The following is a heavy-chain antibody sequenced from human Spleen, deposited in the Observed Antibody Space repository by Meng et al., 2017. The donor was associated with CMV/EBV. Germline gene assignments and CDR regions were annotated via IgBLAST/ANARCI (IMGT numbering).Heavy chain of an antibody. CDR2: IYDRESS. J-gene: IGHJ4*02. CDR3: EKVQWLVYYFDY. CDR1: GCTSGRGGYC. D-gene: IGHD6-19*01. Sequence: TGSGCTSGRGGYCWSLMRQCPGKRLEWIRYIYDRESSYYKPSHKYRVTISVDTSKIQFSLTVNSVTATDAAVYYCEKVQWLVYYFDYWGQGTLVTVSS. V-gene: IGHV4-31*02.